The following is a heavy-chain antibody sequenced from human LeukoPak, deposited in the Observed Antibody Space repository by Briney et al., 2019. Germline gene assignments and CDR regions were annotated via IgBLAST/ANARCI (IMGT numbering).Heavy chain of an antibody. CDR1: GGSISSSNW. J-gene: IGHJ3*02. V-gene: IGHV4-4*02. CDR2: IYHSETT. CDR3: ARLNADYGYYGPHDAFDI. D-gene: IGHD4-17*01. Sequence: SETLSLTCAVSGGSISSSNWWSWVRQPPGEGLEWIGEIYHSETTNYNPSLKSRVTMSVDKSKNQFSPKLNSVTAADTAVYYCARLNADYGYYGPHDAFDIWGQGTLVAVSS.